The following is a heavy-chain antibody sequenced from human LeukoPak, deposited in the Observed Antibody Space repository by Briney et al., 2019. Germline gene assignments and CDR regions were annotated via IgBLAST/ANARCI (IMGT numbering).Heavy chain of an antibody. CDR2: INPNSGGT. J-gene: IGHJ4*02. Sequence: ASVKVSCTTSGYTFTGYYMHWVRQAPGQGLEWMGWINPNSGGTKYAQKFQGRVTMTRDTSISTAYMELTSLRSGDTAVYYCAREEAVAGTIDYWGQGTLVTVSS. CDR1: GYTFTGYY. D-gene: IGHD6-19*01. CDR3: AREEAVAGTIDY. V-gene: IGHV1-2*02.